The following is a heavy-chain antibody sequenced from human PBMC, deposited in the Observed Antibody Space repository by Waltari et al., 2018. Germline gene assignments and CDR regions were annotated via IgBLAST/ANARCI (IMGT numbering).Heavy chain of an antibody. D-gene: IGHD6-13*01. J-gene: IGHJ3*02. CDR1: GFTVSRTY. CDR2: IYSGGST. CDR3: ARKAAGIDAFDI. Sequence: EVQLVETGGGLIQPGGSLRLSCAASGFTVSRTYMRWVRQAPGKGLEWVSVIYSGGSTYYADSVKCRFTISRDNSKNTLYLQMNSLRAEDTAVYYCARKAAGIDAFDIWGQGTMVTVSS. V-gene: IGHV3-53*02.